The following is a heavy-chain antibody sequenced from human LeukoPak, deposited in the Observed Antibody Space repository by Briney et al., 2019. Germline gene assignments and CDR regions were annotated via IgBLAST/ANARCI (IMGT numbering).Heavy chain of an antibody. J-gene: IGHJ4*02. CDR2: ISSSGSTI. D-gene: IGHD6-13*01. V-gene: IGHV3-11*01. Sequence: GGSLRLSCAASGFTFSDYYMSWIRQAPGKGLEWVSYISSSGSTIYYADSVKGRFTISRDNAKNSLYLQMNSLRAEDTAVYYCARAPRIAAVVFDYWGQGTLVTVSS. CDR1: GFTFSDYY. CDR3: ARAPRIAAVVFDY.